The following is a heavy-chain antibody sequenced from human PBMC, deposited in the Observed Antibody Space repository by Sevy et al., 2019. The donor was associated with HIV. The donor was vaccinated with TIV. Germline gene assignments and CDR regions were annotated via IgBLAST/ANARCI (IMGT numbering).Heavy chain of an antibody. D-gene: IGHD6-19*01. CDR1: GFTFSSYS. V-gene: IGHV3-21*01. J-gene: IGHJ6*02. Sequence: GGSLRLSCAASGFTFSSYSMNWVRQAPGKGLEWVSSISSSSSYIYYADSVKGRFTISRDNAKNSLYLQMNSLRAEDTAVYYCARAYTSFSSGWYKDHYGMDVWGQGTTVTVSS. CDR2: ISSSSSYI. CDR3: ARAYTSFSSGWYKDHYGMDV.